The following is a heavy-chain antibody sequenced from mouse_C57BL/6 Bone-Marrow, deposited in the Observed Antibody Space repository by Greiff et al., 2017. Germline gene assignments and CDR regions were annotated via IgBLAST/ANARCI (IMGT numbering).Heavy chain of an antibody. CDR1: GYTFTDYY. V-gene: IGHV1-84*01. D-gene: IGHD1-1*01. CDR3: AREGSNYYGSGGGYCFDY. CDR2: IYPGSGNT. J-gene: IGHJ2*01. Sequence: QVQLQQSGPELVKPGASVKISCKASGYTFTDYYINWVKQRPGQGLAWIGWIYPGSGNTKYNEKFKGKATLTVDTSSSTAYMQLSSLTSEDSAVYFCAREGSNYYGSGGGYCFDYWGQGTTLTVSS.